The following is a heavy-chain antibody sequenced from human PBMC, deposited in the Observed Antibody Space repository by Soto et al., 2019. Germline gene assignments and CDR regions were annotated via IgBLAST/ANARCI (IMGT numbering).Heavy chain of an antibody. J-gene: IGHJ5*02. CDR2: IYHSGST. Sequence: SETLSLTCAVPGGSISSGGYFWSWIRQPPGKGLEWIGYIYHSGSTYYNPSLKSRVSISVDRSKNQFSLKLSSVTAADTAVYYCARLGAYYQSLDTWGPGTLVTVSS. CDR3: ARLGAYYQSLDT. D-gene: IGHD2-21*01. CDR1: GGSISSGGYF. V-gene: IGHV4-30-2*01.